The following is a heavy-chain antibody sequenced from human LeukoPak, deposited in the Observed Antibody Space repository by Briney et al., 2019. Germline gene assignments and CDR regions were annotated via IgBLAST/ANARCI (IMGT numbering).Heavy chain of an antibody. CDR3: ARGPPLRYFGWLLNY. V-gene: IGHV3-21*01. D-gene: IGHD3-9*01. Sequence: GGSLRLSCAASGFTFSSYSMNWVRQAPGKGLEWVSSISSSSSYIYYADSVKGRFTISRDNAKNSLYLQMNSLRAEDTAVYYCARGPPLRYFGWLLNYWGQGTLVTVSS. CDR2: ISSSSSYI. J-gene: IGHJ4*02. CDR1: GFTFSSYS.